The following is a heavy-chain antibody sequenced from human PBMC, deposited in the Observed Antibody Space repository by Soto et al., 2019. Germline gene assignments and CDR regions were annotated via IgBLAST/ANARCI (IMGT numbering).Heavy chain of an antibody. V-gene: IGHV4-59*08. J-gene: IGHJ5*02. Sequence: SETLSLTCTVSGGSISTYYWSWVRQPPGKGLEWIGYIYHSGSTNYNPSLESRVTMSVDTSKNQFSLKLSSVAAADTAVYYCARSVCPWGQGTLVTVSS. CDR1: GGSISTYY. CDR2: IYHSGST. CDR3: ARSVCP.